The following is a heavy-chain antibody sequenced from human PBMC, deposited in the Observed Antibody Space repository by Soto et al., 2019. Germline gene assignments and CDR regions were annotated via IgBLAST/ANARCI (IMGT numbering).Heavy chain of an antibody. D-gene: IGHD1-7*01. CDR3: ARHKLPNWNYVGWWFDP. Sequence: QLQLQESGPGLVKPSETLSLTCTVSGGSISSSSYYWGWIRQPPGKGLEWIGSIYYSGSTYYNPSLKSRVTISVDTSKNQFSLKLSSVTAADTAVYYCARHKLPNWNYVGWWFDPWGQGTLVTVSS. CDR2: IYYSGST. V-gene: IGHV4-39*01. CDR1: GGSISSSSYY. J-gene: IGHJ5*02.